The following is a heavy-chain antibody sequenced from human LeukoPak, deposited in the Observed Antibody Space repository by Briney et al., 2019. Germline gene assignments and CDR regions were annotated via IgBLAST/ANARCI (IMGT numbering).Heavy chain of an antibody. CDR2: ISGSNSYI. D-gene: IGHD3-3*01. Sequence: RGALRLSCAPSGLTFSSHSMNRVRQAPRARREGVSSISGSNSYIYYVDSMKRRFTISRDNAKNSLYLQMSSLRAEDTAVYYCARERGGGGFGVVIKRSYYYMDVWGKGTTVAVSS. V-gene: IGHV3-21*01. J-gene: IGHJ6*03. CDR1: GLTFSSHS. CDR3: ARERGGGGFGVVIKRSYYYMDV.